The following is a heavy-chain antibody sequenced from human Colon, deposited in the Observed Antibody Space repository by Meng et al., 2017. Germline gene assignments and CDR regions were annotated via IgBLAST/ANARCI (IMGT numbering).Heavy chain of an antibody. CDR2: MNPKSGKT. V-gene: IGHV1-8*03. J-gene: IGHJ4*02. D-gene: IGHD3-22*01. CDR3: ARAGSGYYDSHFDS. Sequence: ASVKVSCKASGYTFTNYDINWVRQATGQGLEWMGWMNPKSGKTGYAQKFQGRVTITRDTSIGTAYMELSTVTSEDTAVYYCARAGSGYYDSHFDSWGQGTRVT. CDR1: GYTFTNYD.